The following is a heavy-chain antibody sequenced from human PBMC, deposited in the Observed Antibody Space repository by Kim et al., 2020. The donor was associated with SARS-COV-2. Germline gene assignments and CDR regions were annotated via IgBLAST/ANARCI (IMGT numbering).Heavy chain of an antibody. D-gene: IGHD6-13*01. J-gene: IGHJ4*02. V-gene: IGHV3-7*01. CDR3: ARVGSSWGYFDY. Sequence: GGSLRLSCEASGFTFSSYWMSWVRQAPGKWLEWVANIEQDGSEKYLVGSVKGRFTISRDNAKKSLYLQMNSLRVEDTAVYYCARVGSSWGYFDYWGQGTLVTVSS. CDR1: GFTFSSYW. CDR2: IEQDGSEK.